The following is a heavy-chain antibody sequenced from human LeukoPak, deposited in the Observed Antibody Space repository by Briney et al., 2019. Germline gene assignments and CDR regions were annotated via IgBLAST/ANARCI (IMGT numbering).Heavy chain of an antibody. CDR3: ARVSLLTYYYDSSGYYSWFDP. J-gene: IGHJ5*02. V-gene: IGHV1-2*06. CDR1: GYTFTSYG. Sequence: ASVKVSCKASGYTFTSYGISWVRQAPGQGLEWMGRINPNSGGTNYAQKFQGRVTMTRDTSITTAYMELSRLRSDDTAVYYCARVSLLTYYYDSSGYYSWFDPWGQGTLVTVSS. D-gene: IGHD3-22*01. CDR2: INPNSGGT.